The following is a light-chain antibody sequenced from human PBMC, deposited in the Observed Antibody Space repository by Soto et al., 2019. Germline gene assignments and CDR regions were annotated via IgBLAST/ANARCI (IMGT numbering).Light chain of an antibody. CDR2: GAS. V-gene: IGKV3-15*01. CDR3: QQYRGWPRT. Sequence: EIVMTQSPATLSVSPGERASLSCRASQSVSSNLAWYQQRPGQAPRLLIYGASNRATGIPARFSGSGSGTEFTLTISSLQSEDFAIYYCQQYRGWPRTFGQGTKVEIK. J-gene: IGKJ1*01. CDR1: QSVSSN.